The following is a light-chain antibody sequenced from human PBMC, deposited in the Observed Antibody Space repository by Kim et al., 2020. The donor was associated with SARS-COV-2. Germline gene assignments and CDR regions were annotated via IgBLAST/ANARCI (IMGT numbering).Light chain of an antibody. V-gene: IGKV1-9*01. Sequence: IQLTQSPSSLSAPVGDRVTITCRASQGIRSDLAWYQQKPGKVPKLLIYTASTLQSGVPSRFSGSGSGTVFTLTISSLQPEDFATYYCQQVNNYPITFGQGTRLDIK. J-gene: IGKJ5*01. CDR1: QGIRSD. CDR2: TAS. CDR3: QQVNNYPIT.